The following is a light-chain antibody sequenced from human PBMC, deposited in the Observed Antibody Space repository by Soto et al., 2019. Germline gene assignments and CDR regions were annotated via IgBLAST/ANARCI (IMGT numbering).Light chain of an antibody. Sequence: NFMLTQPHSVSGSPGKTVTISCTGSSGNIASNYVQWYQRRPGSAPTTVISDDHQRPSGVPDRFSGSIDSSSNSASLTISGLKAEDEADYYCQSYDSANRIDVFGGGTKLTVL. CDR3: QSYDSANRIDV. CDR2: DDH. V-gene: IGLV6-57*02. J-gene: IGLJ3*02. CDR1: SGNIASNY.